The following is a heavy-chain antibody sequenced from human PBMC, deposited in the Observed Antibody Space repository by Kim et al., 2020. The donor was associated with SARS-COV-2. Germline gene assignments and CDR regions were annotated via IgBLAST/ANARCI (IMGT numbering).Heavy chain of an antibody. V-gene: IGHV1-46*01. D-gene: IGHD6-19*01. Sequence: QKFQGRGTMTRDTSTSTVYMELSSLRSEDTAVYYCARDYSSGWSNHYFDYWGQGTLVTVSS. CDR3: ARDYSSGWSNHYFDY. J-gene: IGHJ4*02.